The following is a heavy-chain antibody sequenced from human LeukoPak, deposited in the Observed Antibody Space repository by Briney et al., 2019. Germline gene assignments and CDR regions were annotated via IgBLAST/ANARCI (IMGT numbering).Heavy chain of an antibody. CDR1: GGSISGYY. J-gene: IGHJ6*03. V-gene: IGHV4-34*01. CDR3: ARRVSSSSRYYYYYMDV. CDR2: INHSGST. D-gene: IGHD6-6*01. Sequence: SETLSLTCTVSGGSISGYYWSWIRQPPGKGLEWIGEINHSGSTNYNPSLKSRVTISVDTSKNQFSLKLSSVTAADTAVYYCARRVSSSSRYYYYYMDVWGKGTTVTVSS.